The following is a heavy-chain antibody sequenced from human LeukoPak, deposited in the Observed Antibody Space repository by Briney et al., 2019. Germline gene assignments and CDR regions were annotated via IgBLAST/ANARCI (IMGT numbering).Heavy chain of an antibody. D-gene: IGHD3-16*02. J-gene: IGHJ4*02. V-gene: IGHV3-48*03. CDR3: ARETRGGTYRYNFLDY. CDR2: IDSSGTVR. CDR1: GFAFSNFD. Sequence: GGSLRLSCAASGFAFSNFDMTWVRQAPGKGLEWLSYIDSSGTVRYYADSVNRRFTISRDNAKNSLHLQMGSLRAEDTAVYYCARETRGGTYRYNFLDYWGLGTLVTVSS.